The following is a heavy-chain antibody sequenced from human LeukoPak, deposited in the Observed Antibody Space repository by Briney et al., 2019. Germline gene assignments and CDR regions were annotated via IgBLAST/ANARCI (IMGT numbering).Heavy chain of an antibody. CDR3: AKAPAPYMYFSFDY. D-gene: IGHD2-2*01. CDR2: ISGSGDST. V-gene: IGHV3-23*01. Sequence: GGSLRLSCAASGFTFSNSAMSWVRRAPGQGLDCVSTISGSGDSTYYAASAKGRFTISRDNSKNTLYLQMNSLRAEDTALYYCAKAPAPYMYFSFDYWGQGTLVTVST. J-gene: IGHJ4*02. CDR1: GFTFSNSA.